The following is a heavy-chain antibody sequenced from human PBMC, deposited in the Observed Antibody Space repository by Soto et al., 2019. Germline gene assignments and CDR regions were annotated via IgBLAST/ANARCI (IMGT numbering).Heavy chain of an antibody. J-gene: IGHJ4*02. V-gene: IGHV1-2*04. D-gene: IGHD2-21*01. Sequence: ASVKVSCKASGYTFTGYYMHWVRQALGQGLEWMGWINPNSGGTNYAQKFQGWVTMTRDTSISTAYMELSRLRSDDTAVYYCAREIGVEATTALDYWGQGTLFTVSS. CDR2: INPNSGGT. CDR3: AREIGVEATTALDY. CDR1: GYTFTGYY.